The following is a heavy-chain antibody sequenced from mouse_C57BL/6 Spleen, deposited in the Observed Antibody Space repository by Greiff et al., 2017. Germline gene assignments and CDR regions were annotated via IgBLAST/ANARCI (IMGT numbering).Heavy chain of an antibody. V-gene: IGHV1-49*01. Sequence: LPQSGAELVRPGSSVKLSCKASYFAFMASAMHWVKQRPGHGLEWLGSFTMYSDATEYSENFKGKATLTANTSSSTAYMELSSLTSEDSAVYYCARSREWYFDVWGTGTTVTVSS. CDR3: ARSREWYFDV. J-gene: IGHJ1*03. D-gene: IGHD3-3*01. CDR2: FTMYSDAT. CDR1: YFAFMASA.